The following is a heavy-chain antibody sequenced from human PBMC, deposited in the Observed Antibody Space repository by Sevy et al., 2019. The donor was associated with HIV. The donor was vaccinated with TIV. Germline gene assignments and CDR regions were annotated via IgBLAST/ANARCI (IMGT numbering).Heavy chain of an antibody. V-gene: IGHV3-33*01. CDR3: XXXXXXXXXXXXXXXFMPDX. CDR2: IWFDGSNT. CDR1: GFTFSSYG. D-gene: IGHD2-2*01. J-gene: IGHJ4*02. Sequence: GGSLRLSCAASGFTFSSYGMHWVRQAPGKGLEWVAVIWFDGSNTFYADSVKGRFTISRDIAENTLHLQMNSLRAEDXXXXXXXXXXXXXXXXXXXXXFMPDXXGQGTVVTVSS.